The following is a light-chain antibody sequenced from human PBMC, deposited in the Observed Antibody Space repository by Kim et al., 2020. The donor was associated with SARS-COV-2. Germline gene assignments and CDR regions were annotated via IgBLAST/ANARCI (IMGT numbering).Light chain of an antibody. CDR2: QAS. CDR3: MQGTHWPPYT. CDR1: QSLVHSNGYIY. Sequence: AEVTQSPLSLTVTLGQPASISCNFSQSLVHSNGYIYLSWFWQRPGQFPRRLIYQASKRDLGVPDRFSGSGSDTDFTLSISRVEAEDTGLYFCMQGTHWPPYTFGQGTKLEI. J-gene: IGKJ2*01. V-gene: IGKV2-30*02.